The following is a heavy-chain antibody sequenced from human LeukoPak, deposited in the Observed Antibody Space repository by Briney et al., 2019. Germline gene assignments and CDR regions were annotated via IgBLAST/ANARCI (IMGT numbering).Heavy chain of an antibody. J-gene: IGHJ5*01. CDR3: VKKVAGVAWFDS. V-gene: IGHV4-28*01. D-gene: IGHD7-27*01. CDR1: AYSISSSNW. CDR2: IYYSGST. Sequence: SETLSLTSAVSAYSISSSNWWAWIRQPPGKGLEWIGYIYYSGSTYYNPSLKSRVTMSVDTSKNQFSLKLSSVTAVDTAVYYCVKKVAGVAWFDSWGQGTLVTVSS.